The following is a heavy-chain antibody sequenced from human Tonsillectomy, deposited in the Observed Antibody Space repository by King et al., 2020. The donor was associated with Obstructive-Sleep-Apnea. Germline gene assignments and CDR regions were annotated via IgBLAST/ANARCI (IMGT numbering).Heavy chain of an antibody. CDR3: ARGSGNYYDSSGYYYPFDY. CDR1: GFTVSSNY. Sequence: VQLVESGGGLVQAGGSLRLSCTSSGFTVSSNYMSGFRPAPGKGLEWVSFIYSGGSTYYADSGKGRFTISRHNSKNTVFLQMNSLGTEDTAVYFCARGSGNYYDSSGYYYPFDYWGQGTLVTVSS. V-gene: IGHV3-53*04. J-gene: IGHJ4*02. D-gene: IGHD3-22*01. CDR2: IYSGGST.